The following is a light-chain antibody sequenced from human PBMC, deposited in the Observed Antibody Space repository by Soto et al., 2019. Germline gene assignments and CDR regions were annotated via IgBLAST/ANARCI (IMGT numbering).Light chain of an antibody. CDR1: QSISSW. J-gene: IGKJ1*01. V-gene: IGKV1-5*01. CDR2: DAS. CDR3: QQGYNFPRA. Sequence: DIQMTQSPSTLSASVGDRVTITCRASQSISSWLAWYQQKPGKAPKLLIYDASSLESGVPSRFSGSGSGTDFTLTINSLQPEDFATYYCQQGYNFPRAFGQGTKVDNK.